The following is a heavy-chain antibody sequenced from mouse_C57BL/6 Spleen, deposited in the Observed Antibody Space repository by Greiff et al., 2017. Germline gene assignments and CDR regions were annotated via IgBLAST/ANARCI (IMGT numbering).Heavy chain of an antibody. V-gene: IGHV2-9-1*01. CDR2: IWTGGGT. D-gene: IGHD1-1*02. Sequence: VQLQQSGPGLVAPSQSLSITCTVSGFSLTSYAISWVRQPPGKGLEWLGVIWTGGGTNFNSALNSRLSISKDNSKSQVFLKMNRLHTDDTARYSCARGGNPWYFDVWGTGTTVTVSS. CDR1: GFSLTSYA. J-gene: IGHJ1*03. CDR3: ARGGNPWYFDV.